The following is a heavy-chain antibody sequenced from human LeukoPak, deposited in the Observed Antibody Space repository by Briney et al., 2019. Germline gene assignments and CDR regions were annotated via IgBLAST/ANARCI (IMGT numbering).Heavy chain of an antibody. CDR3: ARGRTVTTPEALS. CDR2: ISSSGSYI. Sequence: GGSLRLSCAASGFTFNSFCMTWVRQAPGKGLEWVSSISSSGSYIYYADSVKGRFTISRDNAKNSLYLQVNSLRAEDTAVYYCARGRTVTTPEALSWGQGTLVTVSS. D-gene: IGHD4-17*01. V-gene: IGHV3-21*01. J-gene: IGHJ5*02. CDR1: GFTFNSFC.